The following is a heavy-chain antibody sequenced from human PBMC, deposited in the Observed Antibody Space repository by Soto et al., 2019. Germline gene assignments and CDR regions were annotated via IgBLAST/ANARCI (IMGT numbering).Heavy chain of an antibody. V-gene: IGHV3-11*05. D-gene: IGHD3-10*01. CDR1: GFSFSDDY. CDR2: ISSSSSYT. Sequence: GGSPGLSCAASGFSFSDDYMSWIRQAPGKGLERVSYISSSSSYTNYADSVKGRFTISRDNAKNSMYLQMNSLRAEDTAVYYCARGSRITMVRGGTADYWAYGMDVWGQGTTVTVSS. CDR3: ARGSRITMVRGGTADYWAYGMDV. J-gene: IGHJ6*02.